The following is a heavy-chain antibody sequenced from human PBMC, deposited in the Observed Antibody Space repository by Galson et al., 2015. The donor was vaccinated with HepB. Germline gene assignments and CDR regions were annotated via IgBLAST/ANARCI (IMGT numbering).Heavy chain of an antibody. CDR3: ARELRGYYYGMDV. J-gene: IGHJ6*02. CDR2: INSDANST. V-gene: IGHV3-74*01. CDR1: GFTFSRYW. Sequence: SLRLSCAASGFTFSRYWMHWVRQAPGKGLVWVSGINSDANSTNYADSVKGRFTISRDNAKNTLYLQMNSLRAEDTAVYYCARELRGYYYGMDVWGQGTTVTVSS.